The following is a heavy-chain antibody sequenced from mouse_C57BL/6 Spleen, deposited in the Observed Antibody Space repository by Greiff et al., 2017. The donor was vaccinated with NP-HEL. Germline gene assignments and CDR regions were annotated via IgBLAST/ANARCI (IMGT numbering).Heavy chain of an antibody. J-gene: IGHJ3*01. CDR3: TTEYYGSSYIAY. CDR1: GFNINDYY. V-gene: IGHV14-1*01. D-gene: IGHD1-1*01. Sequence: VQLQQSGAELVRPGASVKLSCTASGFNINDYYMHWVKQRPEQGLEWIGRFDPEDGDTEYAPKFQGKATMTADTSSNTAYLQLSSLTSEDTAVYYCTTEYYGSSYIAYWGQGTLVTVSA. CDR2: FDPEDGDT.